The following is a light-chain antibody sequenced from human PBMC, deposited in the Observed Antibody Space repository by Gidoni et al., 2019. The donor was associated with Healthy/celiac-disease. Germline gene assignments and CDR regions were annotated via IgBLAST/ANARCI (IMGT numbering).Light chain of an antibody. J-gene: IGKJ4*01. CDR3: QQSYSTPLLT. CDR1: QSISSY. V-gene: IGKV1-39*01. CDR2: AES. Sequence: DIQMTQSPSSLSASVGDRVTITCRASQSISSYLNWYQQKPGKAPKLLIYAESSLHSGVPSRFSGSGSGTDFTLTISSLQPEDFATYYCQQSYSTPLLTFGGGTKVEIK.